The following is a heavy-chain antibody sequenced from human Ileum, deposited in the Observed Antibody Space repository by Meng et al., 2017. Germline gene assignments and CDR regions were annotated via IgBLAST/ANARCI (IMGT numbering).Heavy chain of an antibody. CDR2: ISESGGST. V-gene: IGHV3-23*04. CDR3: ATRHLGY. CDR1: GFTFTNDA. J-gene: IGHJ4*02. Sequence: GEVVEFGGGLLQPGGSLRLSCAASGFTFTNDAMSWVRQAPGKGLEWVSSISESGGSTHYAESVTGRFTISRDNSKNTVWLQMNSLRADDTAVYYCATRHLGYWGQGTLVTASS.